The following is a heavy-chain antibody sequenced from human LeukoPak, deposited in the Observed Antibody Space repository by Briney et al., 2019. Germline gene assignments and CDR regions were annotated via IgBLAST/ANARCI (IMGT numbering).Heavy chain of an antibody. D-gene: IGHD3-10*01. CDR2: ITSKTDGGTT. J-gene: IGHJ4*02. CDR1: GFTFSNAW. CDR3: STDRGD. V-gene: IGHV3-15*01. Sequence: GGSLRLSCAASGFTFSNAWMSWVRQAPGKGLEWVGCITSKTDGGTTDYAETVKVSFTISRDDSKHTLYLQINSLKTEDTSVYYCSTDRGDWGQGTLVTVSS.